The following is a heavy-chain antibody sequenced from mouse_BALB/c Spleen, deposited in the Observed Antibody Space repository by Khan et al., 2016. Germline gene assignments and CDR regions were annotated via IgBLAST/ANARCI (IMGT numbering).Heavy chain of an antibody. CDR3: MRYDGYYWYFDV. J-gene: IGHJ1*01. V-gene: IGHV11-2*02. Sequence: EVQLLETGGGLVQPGGSRVLSGARALFTSLFFWMSWVRQTPGKTLEWIGDINSDGSAINYAPSIKDRFTIFRDNDKSTLYLQRSKVRSEDTATYFSMRYDGYYWYFDVWGAGTTVTVSS. CDR1: LFTSLFFW. CDR2: INSDGSAI. D-gene: IGHD2-3*01.